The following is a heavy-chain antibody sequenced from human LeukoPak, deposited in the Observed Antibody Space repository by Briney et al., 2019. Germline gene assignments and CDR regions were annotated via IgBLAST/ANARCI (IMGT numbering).Heavy chain of an antibody. J-gene: IGHJ1*01. V-gene: IGHV3-53*01. Sequence: GALRLSFAASGITVSKNYIGWVRQGPGKGLEWVSVIYGGGGTYYGDSARGRFTISRDNSKNTLYLQMNSLRAEDTAVYYCMGQPRFQHWGQGTLVTVSS. D-gene: IGHD3-16*01. CDR1: GITVSKNY. CDR3: MGQPRFQH. CDR2: IYGGGGT.